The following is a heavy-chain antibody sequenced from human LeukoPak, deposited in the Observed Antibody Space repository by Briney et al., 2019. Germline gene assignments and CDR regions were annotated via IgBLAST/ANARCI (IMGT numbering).Heavy chain of an antibody. CDR1: GFTFDSYA. D-gene: IGHD3-9*01. Sequence: GGSLRLSCAASGFTFDSYAMSWVRQAPGKGLEWVSSISASGISTYYSDSVKGRFTISRDNSKNTLYLQMNSLRAEDTAVYYCAKGDNDILTGYYNSLDYWGQGTLVTVSS. CDR2: ISASGIST. V-gene: IGHV3-23*01. CDR3: AKGDNDILTGYYNSLDY. J-gene: IGHJ4*02.